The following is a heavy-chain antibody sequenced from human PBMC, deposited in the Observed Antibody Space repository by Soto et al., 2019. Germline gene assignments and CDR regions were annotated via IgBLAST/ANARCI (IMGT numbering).Heavy chain of an antibody. CDR1: GFTSSTYA. V-gene: IGHV3-23*01. D-gene: IGHD3-10*01. CDR2: ITISGGNT. Sequence: GGSLRLSCAASGFTSSTYAMTWVRQAPGKGLEWVSTITISGGNTYYADSVRGRFTISRDNSKYTLYLQMNSLRAEDTAVYYCATESITMVRGITVFDSWGQGTLFTVSS. J-gene: IGHJ4*02. CDR3: ATESITMVRGITVFDS.